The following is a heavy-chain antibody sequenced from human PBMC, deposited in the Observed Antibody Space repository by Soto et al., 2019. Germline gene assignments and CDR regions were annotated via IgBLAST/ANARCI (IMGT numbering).Heavy chain of an antibody. Sequence: QVQLQESGPRLVKPSQTLSLTCTVSGGSINTGGYYWGWIRQLPGEGLEWIGHVFYTGTAFYNPSLNSRSAISIDTSANQFFLQMSSVTAADTAIYYCARRLDDTVDTFFNGFDPWGKGILVTVSS. D-gene: IGHD3-9*01. CDR3: ARRLDDTVDTFFNGFDP. V-gene: IGHV4-31*03. CDR2: VFYTGTA. J-gene: IGHJ5*02. CDR1: GGSINTGGYY.